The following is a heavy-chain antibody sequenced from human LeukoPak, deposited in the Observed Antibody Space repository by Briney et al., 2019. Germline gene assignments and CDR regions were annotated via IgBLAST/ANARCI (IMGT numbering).Heavy chain of an antibody. CDR1: GFTFSNAW. CDR3: TTDSGRVPAALDY. D-gene: IGHD2-15*01. Sequence: PGGSLRLSCAASGFTFSNAWMVWVRQAPGKGLEWVGRIKSKSDGGTTDYAAPVKGRFSISRDESKNTLYLEMNKLKSEDTVVYYCTTDSGRVPAALDYWGQGTLVTVSS. CDR2: IKSKSDGGTT. J-gene: IGHJ4*02. V-gene: IGHV3-15*01.